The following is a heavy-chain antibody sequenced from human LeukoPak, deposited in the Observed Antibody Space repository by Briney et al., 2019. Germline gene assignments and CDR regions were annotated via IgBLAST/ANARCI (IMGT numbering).Heavy chain of an antibody. J-gene: IGHJ6*02. Sequence: GGSLRLSCAASGFTLSSYAMSWVRQAPGKGLEWVAVISYDGSNKYYADSVKGRFTISRDNSKNTLYLQMNSLRAEDTAVYYCARVLQSSGSYYYYYGMDVWGQGTTVTVSS. D-gene: IGHD1-26*01. CDR1: GFTLSSYA. V-gene: IGHV3-30-3*01. CDR3: ARVLQSSGSYYYYYGMDV. CDR2: ISYDGSNK.